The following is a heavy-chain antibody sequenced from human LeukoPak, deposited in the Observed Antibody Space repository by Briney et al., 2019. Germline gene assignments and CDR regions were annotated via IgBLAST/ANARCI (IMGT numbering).Heavy chain of an antibody. CDR2: IISSESYI. CDR1: GFIFSAYS. CDR3: ATSGYYYGLVDS. J-gene: IGHJ4*02. V-gene: IGHV3-21*01. Sequence: GGSLRLSCAASGFIFSAYSMNWVRQAPGKGLEWVSSIISSESYIYYADSVKGRFTISRDNAKNSLYLQMNSLRAEGTAVYYCATSGYYYGLVDSWGQGTLVTVSS. D-gene: IGHD5-18*01.